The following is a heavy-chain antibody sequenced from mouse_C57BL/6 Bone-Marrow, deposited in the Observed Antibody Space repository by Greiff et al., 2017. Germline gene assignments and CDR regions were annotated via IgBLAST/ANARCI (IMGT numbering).Heavy chain of an antibody. J-gene: IGHJ4*01. D-gene: IGHD1-1*01. CDR2: ISSCGSYT. CDR1: GFTFSSYG. CDR3: ARLEYGSEGMDY. Sequence: EVKVVESGGDLVKPGGSLKLSCAASGFTFSSYGMSWVRQTPDKRLEWVATISSCGSYTYYPDSVKGRCTISRDNAENTLYLQMSSLKSEDTAMYCCARLEYGSEGMDYWGQGTSVTVSS. V-gene: IGHV5-6*01.